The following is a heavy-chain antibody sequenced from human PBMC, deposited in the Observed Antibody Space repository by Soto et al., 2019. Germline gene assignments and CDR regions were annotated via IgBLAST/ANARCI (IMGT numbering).Heavy chain of an antibody. V-gene: IGHV4-30-2*01. CDR1: GGSISSGGYF. CDR3: ARGVAGYYGMDV. J-gene: IGHJ6*02. CDR2: SFHSGST. Sequence: QLQLQESGSRLVMPSQTLSLTCAVSGGSISSGGYFWSWIRQPPGKGLEWIGYSFHSGSTSYNPPLKSRVIISVDRSKNQFSLELSSVTTADTAVYYCARGVAGYYGMDVWGQGTTVTVSS.